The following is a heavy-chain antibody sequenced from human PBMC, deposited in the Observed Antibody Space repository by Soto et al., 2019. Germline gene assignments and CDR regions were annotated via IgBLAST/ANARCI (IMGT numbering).Heavy chain of an antibody. CDR1: GFTLSSSW. D-gene: IGHD6-19*01. J-gene: IGHJ4*02. V-gene: IGHV3-74*01. CDR3: ARGPTGWYGYDY. Sequence: PGGSLRLSCAASGFTLSSSWMHWVRQAPGKGLVWVSRINSDGSRTNYADSVKGRFTISRDNAKNTLYLQMNSLRAEDTALYYCARGPTGWYGYDYWGQGTLVTVSS. CDR2: INSDGSRT.